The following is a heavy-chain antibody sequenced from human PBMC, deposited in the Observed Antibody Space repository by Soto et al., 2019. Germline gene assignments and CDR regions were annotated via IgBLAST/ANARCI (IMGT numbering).Heavy chain of an antibody. V-gene: IGHV3-30*18. CDR1: GFTFSSYG. J-gene: IGHJ4*02. CDR2: ISYDGSNK. Sequence: QVQLVESGGGVVQPGGSLRLSCAASGFTFSSYGMHWVRQAPGKGLEWVAVISYDGSNKYYADSVKGRFTISRDNSKNTLYLQMNGLRAEDTAGYYWAKEKEQQIDFDYWGQGTLVTVSS. CDR3: AKEKEQQIDFDY. D-gene: IGHD1-26*01.